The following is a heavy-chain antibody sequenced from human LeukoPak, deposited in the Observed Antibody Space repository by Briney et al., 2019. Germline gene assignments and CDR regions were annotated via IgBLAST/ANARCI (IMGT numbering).Heavy chain of an antibody. D-gene: IGHD1-14*01. CDR1: GFTFSSAW. J-gene: IGHJ4*02. Sequence: GGSLRLSCAASGFTFSSAWMNWVRQAPGKGLEWVGRIKSKVDGETVDYAAPVKGRSTISRDDSKNALYLQMNSLKTEDTAVYYCAADVPEPTAPIDYWGQGTLVTVSS. CDR3: AADVPEPTAPIDY. CDR2: IKSKVDGETV. V-gene: IGHV3-15*01.